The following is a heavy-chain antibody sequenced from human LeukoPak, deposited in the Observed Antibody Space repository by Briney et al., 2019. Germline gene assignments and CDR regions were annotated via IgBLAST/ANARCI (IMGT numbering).Heavy chain of an antibody. CDR2: ITSSSIYI. D-gene: IGHD1-1*01. CDR3: AKDLTTGTTGYDY. CDR1: GFTLSSYS. J-gene: IGHJ4*02. Sequence: GGSPRLSCAASGFTLSSYSMNWVRQAPGKGLEWVSSITSSSIYIYYADSVKGRFTISRDNSKNTLYLQMNSLRAEDTAVYYCAKDLTTGTTGYDYWGQGTLVTVSS. V-gene: IGHV3-21*04.